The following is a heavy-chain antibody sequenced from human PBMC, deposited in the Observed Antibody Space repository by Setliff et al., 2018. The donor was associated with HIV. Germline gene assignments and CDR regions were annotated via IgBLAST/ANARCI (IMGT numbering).Heavy chain of an antibody. D-gene: IGHD5-18*01. CDR1: GGSISSTIYH. J-gene: IGHJ5*02. V-gene: IGHV4-39*01. Sequence: PSETLSLTCTVSGGSISSTIYHWVWIRQPPGKGLEWIGSIYYSGITNYNPTLKSRVTISTDASKNQFSLKLSSVTAADTAVYYCARSGEDTAIHWFDPWGQGTLVTVSS. CDR3: ARSGEDTAIHWFDP. CDR2: IYYSGIT.